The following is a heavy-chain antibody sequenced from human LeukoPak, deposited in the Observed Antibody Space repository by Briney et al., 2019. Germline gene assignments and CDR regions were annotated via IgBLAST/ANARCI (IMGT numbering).Heavy chain of an antibody. J-gene: IGHJ6*02. CDR3: ARSVAFYYYYGMDV. Sequence: PGGSLRLSCAASGFTVSSNYVSWVRQAPGKGLEWVSVIYSGGSTYYADSVKGRFTISRDNSKNTLYLQMNSLRAEDTAVYYCARSVAFYYYYGMDVWGQGTTVTVSS. CDR2: IYSGGST. CDR1: GFTVSSNY. D-gene: IGHD2-21*01. V-gene: IGHV3-66*01.